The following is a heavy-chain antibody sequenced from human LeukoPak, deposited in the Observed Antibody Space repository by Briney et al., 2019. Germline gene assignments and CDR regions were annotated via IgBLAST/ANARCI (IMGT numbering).Heavy chain of an antibody. V-gene: IGHV4-39*07. D-gene: IGHD3-10*01. CDR2: IYYSGST. CDR1: GGSISSSSYY. Sequence: SETLSLTCPVSGGSISSSSYYWGWIRQPPGKGLEWIGSIYYSGSTYYNPSLKSRVTISVDTSKNQFSLKLSSVTAADTAVYYCANSNITLVRGVILLRGGFDYWGQGTLVTVSS. CDR3: ANSNITLVRGVILLRGGFDY. J-gene: IGHJ4*02.